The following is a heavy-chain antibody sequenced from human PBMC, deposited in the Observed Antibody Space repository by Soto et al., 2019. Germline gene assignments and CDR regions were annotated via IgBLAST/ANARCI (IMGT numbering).Heavy chain of an antibody. Sequence: KASETLSLTCTVSGGSMGNYYWFWIRQFAGKELEWIGRVSSSGNTNDNPSLKSRATLSIDTSKNQFSLKLSSVTAADTAVYYCARADYDILTGSYAVDVWGQGTTVTVSS. CDR2: VSSSGNT. CDR3: ARADYDILTGSYAVDV. V-gene: IGHV4-4*07. J-gene: IGHJ6*02. CDR1: GGSMGNYY. D-gene: IGHD3-9*01.